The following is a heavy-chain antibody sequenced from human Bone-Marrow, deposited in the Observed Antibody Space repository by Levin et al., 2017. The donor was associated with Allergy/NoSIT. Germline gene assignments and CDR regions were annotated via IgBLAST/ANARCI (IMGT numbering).Heavy chain of an antibody. CDR3: AKDGEWFGENWFDP. CDR2: ISYDGSNK. CDR1: GFTFSSYG. Sequence: GGSLRLSCAASGFTFSSYGMHWVRQAPGKGLEWVAVISYDGSNKYYADSVKGRFTISRDNSTNTLYLQMNSLRAEDTAVYYCAKDGEWFGENWFDPWGQGTLVTVSS. V-gene: IGHV3-30*18. J-gene: IGHJ5*02. D-gene: IGHD3-10*01.